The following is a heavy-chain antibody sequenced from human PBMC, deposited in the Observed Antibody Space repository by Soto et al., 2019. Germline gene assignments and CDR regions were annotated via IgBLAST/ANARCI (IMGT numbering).Heavy chain of an antibody. J-gene: IGHJ4*02. D-gene: IGHD3-10*01. V-gene: IGHV1-18*01. Sequence: QVQLVQSGAEVKKPGASVKVSCKASGYTFSSYGISWVRQAPGQGLEWMGWISAYNGNTNYAQKLQGRVTMTTDTPTSTAYMDMRSLRSDDTASYFCARDKGDGSGSYYGYWGQGTLVTVSS. CDR1: GYTFSSYG. CDR3: ARDKGDGSGSYYGY. CDR2: ISAYNGNT.